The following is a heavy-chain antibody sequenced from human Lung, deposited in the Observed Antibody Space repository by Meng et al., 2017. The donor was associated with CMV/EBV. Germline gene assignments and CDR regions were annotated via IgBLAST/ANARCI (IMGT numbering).Heavy chain of an antibody. J-gene: IGHJ4*02. CDR3: ARVYCSRGSCSFDY. CDR2: ISSNSKYI. Sequence: GGSXRLXXAASGFTFSSYSVNWVRQAPGKGLEWVSSISSNSKYIFYADSVKGRFTISRDNAKNALHLQMNSLRDEDTALYYCARVYCSRGSCSFDYWGQGTLVTVSS. CDR1: GFTFSSYS. D-gene: IGHD2-15*01. V-gene: IGHV3-21*01.